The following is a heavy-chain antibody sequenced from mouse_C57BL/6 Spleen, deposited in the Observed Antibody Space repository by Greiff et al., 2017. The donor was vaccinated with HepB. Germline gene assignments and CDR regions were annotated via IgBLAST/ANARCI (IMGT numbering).Heavy chain of an antibody. Sequence: EVKLEESGGGLVKPGGSLKLSCAASGFTFSSYAMSWVRQTPEKRLEWVATISDGGSYTYYPDNVKGRFTISRDNAKNNLYLQMSHLKSEDTAMYYCARGGDGYQVMDYWGQGTSVTVSS. CDR3: ARGGDGYQVMDY. D-gene: IGHD2-3*01. CDR1: GFTFSSYA. V-gene: IGHV5-4*03. CDR2: ISDGGSYT. J-gene: IGHJ4*01.